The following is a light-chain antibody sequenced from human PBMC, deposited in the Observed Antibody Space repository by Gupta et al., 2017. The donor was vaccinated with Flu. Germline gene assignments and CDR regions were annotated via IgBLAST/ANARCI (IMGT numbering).Light chain of an antibody. Sequence: DIQMTQSPTSLSASVGDRVSITCRASEFINSYLNWYQQKPGKAPHLLIYAATSLQSGVPSRFSGIESETDFTLTISSLQPEDFATYYCQQTYSLRTFGQGTKVEIK. J-gene: IGKJ1*01. CDR3: QQTYSLRT. CDR1: EFINSY. V-gene: IGKV1-39*01. CDR2: AAT.